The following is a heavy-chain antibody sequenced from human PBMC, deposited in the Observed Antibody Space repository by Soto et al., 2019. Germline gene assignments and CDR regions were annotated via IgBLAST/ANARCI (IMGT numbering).Heavy chain of an antibody. J-gene: IGHJ6*03. D-gene: IGHD6-6*01. CDR1: GFTLSGYA. V-gene: IGHV3-64*01. Sequence: EVQLAESGGGLAQPGGSLRLSCAASGFTLSGYAMDWVRQAPGKGLEYVSGISSNGVGTYYANSVQGRFTISRDNSKNTVYLQMGNLRPEDMAVYYCARRARPDFYYMDVWGKGPTVTVSS. CDR3: ARRARPDFYYMDV. CDR2: ISSNGVGT.